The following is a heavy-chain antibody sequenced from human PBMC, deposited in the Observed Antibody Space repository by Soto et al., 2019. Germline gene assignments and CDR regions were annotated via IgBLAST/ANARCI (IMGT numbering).Heavy chain of an antibody. CDR1: GFTFSSFG. V-gene: IGHV3-30*18. J-gene: IGHJ4*02. Sequence: QVHLVESGGGVVQPGRSLRLSCAASGFTFSSFGMHWVRQAPGKGLEWVAVASYDGSYKYYADSVKGRFTISRDNSENTLYLQVNSLRAEDTAVYYCAKERSVVATTPDFDYCGQGTLVTVSS. D-gene: IGHD5-12*01. CDR3: AKERSVVATTPDFDY. CDR2: ASYDGSYK.